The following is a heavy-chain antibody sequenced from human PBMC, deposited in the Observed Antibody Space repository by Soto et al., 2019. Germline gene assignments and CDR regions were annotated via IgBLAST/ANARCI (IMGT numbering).Heavy chain of an antibody. CDR1: GYTFTSYD. J-gene: IGHJ4*02. CDR3: ARSKGVYYDFWSGTGGYYFDY. D-gene: IGHD3-3*01. CDR2: MNPNSGNT. V-gene: IGHV1-8*01. Sequence: GASVKVSCKASGYTFTSYDINWVRQATGEGLEWMGWMNPNSGNTGYAQKFQGRVTMTRNTSISTAYMELSSLRSEDTAVYYCARSKGVYYDFWSGTGGYYFDYWGQGTLVTVSS.